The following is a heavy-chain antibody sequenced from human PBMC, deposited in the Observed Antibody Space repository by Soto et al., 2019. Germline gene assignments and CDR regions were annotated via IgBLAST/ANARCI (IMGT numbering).Heavy chain of an antibody. V-gene: IGHV4-34*01. Sequence: PSETLSLTCAVYGGSFSGYYWTWIRQPPGTGLEWIGEINHSGSTNYNPSLKSRVTISVDTSKNRFSLKLTSVTAADTAVYYCARVYSGSYSDSWGRGTLVTVSS. CDR2: INHSGST. CDR1: GGSFSGYY. J-gene: IGHJ4*02. D-gene: IGHD1-26*01. CDR3: ARVYSGSYSDS.